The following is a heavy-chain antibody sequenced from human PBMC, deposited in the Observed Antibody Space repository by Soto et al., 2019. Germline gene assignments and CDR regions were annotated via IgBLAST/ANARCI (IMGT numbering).Heavy chain of an antibody. Sequence: PTLVNPTQTLTLTCTFSGFSLSTTGICVSWIRQPPEKALEWLALIDWADDTYYSRSLKTRPTISKDNSKNQVVLTMTNVEPVDKATYFCSRAVGGFTYGYPDYWGQGTLVTVSS. V-gene: IGHV2-70*01. CDR3: SRAVGGFTYGYPDY. CDR1: GFSLSTTGIC. D-gene: IGHD5-18*01. J-gene: IGHJ4*02. CDR2: IDWADDT.